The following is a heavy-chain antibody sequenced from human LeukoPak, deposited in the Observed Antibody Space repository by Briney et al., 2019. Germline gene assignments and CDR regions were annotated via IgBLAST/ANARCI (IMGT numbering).Heavy chain of an antibody. V-gene: IGHV4-34*01. CDR2: INHSGGT. J-gene: IGHJ4*02. D-gene: IGHD3-16*01. CDR1: GGSFSGYY. CDR3: ARGEDYPEDY. Sequence: SETLSLTCAVYGGSFSGYYWSWIRQPPGKGLEWIGEINHSGGTNYNPSLKSRVTISVDTSKNQFSLKLSSVTAADTAVYYCARGEDYPEDYWGQGTLVTVSS.